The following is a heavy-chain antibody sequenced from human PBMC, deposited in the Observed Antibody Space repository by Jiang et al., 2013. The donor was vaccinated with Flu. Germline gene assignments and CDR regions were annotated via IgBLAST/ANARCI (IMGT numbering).Heavy chain of an antibody. CDR3: AKDSGTGIGYLDQ. Sequence: VQLLESGGVVVQPGGSLRLSCAASGFTFDDYTMHWVRQPPGKGLEWVSFISWGGSVTKYADSVKGRFSVSRDNSKNSLYLQMNSLKPEDTAMYYCAKDSGTGIGYLDQWGQGTQVTVSS. CDR2: ISWGGSVT. CDR1: GFTFDDYT. V-gene: IGHV3-43*01. D-gene: IGHD1-1*01. J-gene: IGHJ4*02.